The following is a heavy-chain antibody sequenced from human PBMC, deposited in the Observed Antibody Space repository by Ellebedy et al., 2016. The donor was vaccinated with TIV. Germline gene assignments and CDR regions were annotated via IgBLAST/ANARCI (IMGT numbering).Heavy chain of an antibody. CDR3: ARREYFSDAHWFHP. CDR2: IYPSDSDT. CDR1: GSSFSDHW. J-gene: IGHJ5*02. Sequence: GESLKISCRVSGSSFSDHWIVSVRQLPGKGLEFVGIIYPSDSDTTYSPSFRGQVTISADRSTYNAYLQWSGLQASDTAIYYCARREYFSDAHWFHPWGQGTLVTVAS. D-gene: IGHD6-6*01. V-gene: IGHV5-51*01.